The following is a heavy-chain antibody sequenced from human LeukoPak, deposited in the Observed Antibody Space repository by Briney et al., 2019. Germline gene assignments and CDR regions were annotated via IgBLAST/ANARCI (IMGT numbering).Heavy chain of an antibody. Sequence: ASVKVSCKASGYTFTGYYMHWVRQAPGQGLEWMGWINPNSGGTNYAQKFQGRVTMTRDTSISTAYMELRRLRSDDTAVYYCARERVLRLWWDYWGQGTLVTVSS. J-gene: IGHJ4*02. CDR1: GYTFTGYY. CDR2: INPNSGGT. CDR3: ARERVLRLWWDY. V-gene: IGHV1-2*02. D-gene: IGHD2-8*02.